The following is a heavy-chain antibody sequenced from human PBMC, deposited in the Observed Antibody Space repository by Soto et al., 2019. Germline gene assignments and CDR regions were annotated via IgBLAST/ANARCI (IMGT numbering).Heavy chain of an antibody. Sequence: EVKVLESGGDLVQPGGSLRLSCVASGFTFSEYAMTWFRQAPGKGLDWVSSVSANGDITYYADSVKGRFTISRDNSNNTLLLQMNSLRAEDTALYYCARGDRGGSGSPASYYFSGLDVWGQGTTVIVSS. D-gene: IGHD3-10*01. CDR3: ARGDRGGSGSPASYYFSGLDV. CDR1: GFTFSEYA. CDR2: VSANGDIT. J-gene: IGHJ6*02. V-gene: IGHV3-23*01.